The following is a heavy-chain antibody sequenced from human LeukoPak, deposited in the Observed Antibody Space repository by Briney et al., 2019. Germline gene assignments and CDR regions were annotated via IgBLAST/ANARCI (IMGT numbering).Heavy chain of an antibody. CDR3: ARARREMVDY. J-gene: IGHJ4*02. V-gene: IGHV4-38-2*02. Sequence: SETLSLTCSVSGYSISSGYYWGWIRQPPGKGLEWIGSIYHSGSTYYDPSLRSRVTISVDTSKNQFSLKLSSVTAADTAVYYCARARREMVDYWGQGTLVTVSS. D-gene: IGHD5-24*01. CDR1: GYSISSGYY. CDR2: IYHSGST.